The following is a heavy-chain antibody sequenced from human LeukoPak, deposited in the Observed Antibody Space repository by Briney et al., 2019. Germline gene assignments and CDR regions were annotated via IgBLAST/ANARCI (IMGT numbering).Heavy chain of an antibody. V-gene: IGHV1-2*02. D-gene: IGHD3-22*01. CDR2: INPNSGGT. J-gene: IGHJ4*02. Sequence: GASVKVSCKASGYTFTSYGISWVRQAPGQGPEWMGWINPNSGGTSYALKFQGRVTMTSDTSISTAYMDLSRLRSDDMAVYYCARGSYYDSSGYSGVRLFDYWGQGTLVTVSS. CDR3: ARGSYYDSSGYSGVRLFDY. CDR1: GYTFTSYG.